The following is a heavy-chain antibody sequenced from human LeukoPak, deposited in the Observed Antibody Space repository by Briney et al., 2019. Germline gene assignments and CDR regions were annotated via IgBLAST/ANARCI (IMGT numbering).Heavy chain of an antibody. CDR2: MNPNSGNT. V-gene: IGHV1-8*03. J-gene: IGHJ5*02. CDR1: GYTFTSYD. Sequence: ASVKVSCKASGYTFTSYDINWVRQATGQGLEWMGWMNPNSGNTGYAQKFQGRVTITRNTSISTAYVELSSLRSEDTAVYYCARAPRYCSSTSCYTDWFDPWGQGTLVTVSS. D-gene: IGHD2-2*02. CDR3: ARAPRYCSSTSCYTDWFDP.